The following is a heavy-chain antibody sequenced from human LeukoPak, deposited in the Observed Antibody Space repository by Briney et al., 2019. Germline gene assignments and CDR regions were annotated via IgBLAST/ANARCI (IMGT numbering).Heavy chain of an antibody. J-gene: IGHJ5*01. D-gene: IGHD3-16*01. CDR3: ARETERLGEFDC. CDR1: AYTFTGSY. Sequence: GASVKVSCKASAYTFTGSYMHWVRQAPGQGLEWMGWINPNTGGTNYAQKFQGRVTMTRDTSISTAYMELSRLRSDDTAVYYCARETERLGEFDCWGQGTLVTVSS. CDR2: INPNTGGT. V-gene: IGHV1-2*02.